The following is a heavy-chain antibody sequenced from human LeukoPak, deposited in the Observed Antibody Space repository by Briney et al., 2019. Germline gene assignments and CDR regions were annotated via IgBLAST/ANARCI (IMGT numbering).Heavy chain of an antibody. CDR3: ARDEDWSGYYGAFDI. CDR2: INSDGSST. V-gene: IGHV3-74*01. CDR1: GFTFSDYH. J-gene: IGHJ3*02. D-gene: IGHD3-3*01. Sequence: TGGSLRLSCAASGFTFSDYHMAWIRQAPGKGLVWVSRINSDGSSTSYADSVKGRFTISRDNAKNTLYLQMNSLRAEDTAVYYCARDEDWSGYYGAFDIWGQGTMVTVSS.